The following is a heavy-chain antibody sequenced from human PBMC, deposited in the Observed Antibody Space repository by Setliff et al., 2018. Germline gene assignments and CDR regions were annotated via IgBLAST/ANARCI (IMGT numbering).Heavy chain of an antibody. CDR1: GYTFTDYY. CDR2: INPLSTAT. J-gene: IGHJ4*02. V-gene: IGHV1-2*02. CDR3: ARVARKSRPLSYFDK. Sequence: ASVKVSCKSSGYTFTDYYIHWVRQAPGQGLEWMGWINPLSTATKYAQRFQDRVAMTRDTSMNTAYMELMRLTSDDTALYYCARVARKSRPLSYFDKWGQGTQVTVSS. D-gene: IGHD5-12*01.